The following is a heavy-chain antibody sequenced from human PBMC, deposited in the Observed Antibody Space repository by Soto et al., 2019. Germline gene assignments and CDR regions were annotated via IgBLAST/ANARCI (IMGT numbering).Heavy chain of an antibody. CDR1: GFTFSSYA. J-gene: IGHJ2*01. Sequence: EVQLLESGGGLVQPGGSLRLSCAASGFTFSSYAMTWVRQAPGKGLEWVSGITNSGGYRFYEDSVKGRFTISRDNPNNSLYLEMNSLRDEDTAVYFCARAPRGYDWYFDFWGRGTLVTVSS. V-gene: IGHV3-23*05. D-gene: IGHD5-12*01. CDR2: ITNSGGYR. CDR3: ARAPRGYDWYFDF.